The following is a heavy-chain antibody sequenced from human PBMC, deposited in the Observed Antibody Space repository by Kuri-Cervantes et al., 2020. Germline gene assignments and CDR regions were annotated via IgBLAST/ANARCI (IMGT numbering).Heavy chain of an antibody. V-gene: IGHV3-9*01. CDR2: ISWNSGSI. J-gene: IGHJ4*02. CDR3: ARGPNLFRITIFGVPPPHFDY. CDR1: GFTFDDYA. D-gene: IGHD3-3*01. Sequence: GGSLRLSCAASGFTFDDYAMHWVRQAPGKGLEWVSGISWNSGSIGYADSVKGRFTISRDNAKNSLYLQMNSLRAEDTAVYYCARGPNLFRITIFGVPPPHFDYWGQGTLVTVSS.